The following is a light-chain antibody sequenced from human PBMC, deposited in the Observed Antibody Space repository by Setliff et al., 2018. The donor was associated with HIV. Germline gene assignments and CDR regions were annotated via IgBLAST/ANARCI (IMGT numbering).Light chain of an antibody. CDR3: AAWDDNLKGYL. J-gene: IGLJ1*01. CDR2: RNN. V-gene: IGLV1-44*01. Sequence: QSVLTQPPSASGTPGQTVTISCSGSSSNIGSNTVNWYQQLPGTAPKLLIYRNNHRPSGVPDRFSGSKSGTSASLAISGLQSEDEVAYYCAAWDDNLKGYLFGTGTKVTVL. CDR1: SSNIGSNT.